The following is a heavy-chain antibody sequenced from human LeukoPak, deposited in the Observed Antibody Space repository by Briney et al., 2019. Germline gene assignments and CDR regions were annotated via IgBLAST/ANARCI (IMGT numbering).Heavy chain of an antibody. CDR3: ARGGAAAGMRTKNC. CDR2: INPNRGGT. J-gene: IGHJ4*02. V-gene: IGHV1-2*02. Sequence: ASVKVSCKASGYTFTCYYMHWVRQAPGQGLEGMGWINPNRGGTNYAQKFQGRVAMTRETSISRAYMEVSRLRSGGTAVYYCARGGAAAGMRTKNCWGQGTLVTVSS. D-gene: IGHD6-19*01. CDR1: GYTFTCYY.